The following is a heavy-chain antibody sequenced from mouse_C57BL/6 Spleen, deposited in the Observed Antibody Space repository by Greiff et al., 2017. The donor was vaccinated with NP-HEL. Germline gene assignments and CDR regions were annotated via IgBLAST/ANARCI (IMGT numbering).Heavy chain of an antibody. Sequence: QVQLQQSGAELVRPGASVTLSCKASGYTFTDYEMHWVKQTPVHGLEWIGAIDPETGGTAYNQKFKGKAILTADKSSSTAYMELRSLTSEDSAVYYCTRGDYGGDYFDYWGQGTTLTVSS. CDR2: IDPETGGT. D-gene: IGHD1-1*01. CDR1: GYTFTDYE. J-gene: IGHJ2*01. V-gene: IGHV1-15*01. CDR3: TRGDYGGDYFDY.